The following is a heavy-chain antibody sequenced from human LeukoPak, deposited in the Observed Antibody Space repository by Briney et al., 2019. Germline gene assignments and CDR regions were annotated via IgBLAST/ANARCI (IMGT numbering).Heavy chain of an antibody. CDR1: GFTFSSYA. CDR3: ARAGSSGFYNYFDY. CDR2: IWFDGSNK. J-gene: IGHJ4*02. V-gene: IGHV3-33*08. Sequence: GGSLRLSCAASGFTFSSYAMSWVRQAPGKGLEWVAVIWFDGSNKYYADSVRGRFTISRDNSKNTLYLQMNSLRAEDTAVYYCARAGSSGFYNYFDYWGQGTLVTVSS. D-gene: IGHD6-19*01.